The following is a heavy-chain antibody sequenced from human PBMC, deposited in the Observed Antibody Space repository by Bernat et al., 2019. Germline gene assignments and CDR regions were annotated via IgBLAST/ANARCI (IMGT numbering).Heavy chain of an antibody. V-gene: IGHV3-33*01. CDR1: GFTFSSYG. D-gene: IGHD6-13*01. J-gene: IGHJ4*02. CDR2: IWYDGSNK. Sequence: QVQLVESGGGVVQPGRSLRLSCAASGFTFSSYGMHWVRQAPGKGLEWVAVIWYDGSNKYSADSVKGRFTISRDNSKNTLYLQMNSLRAEDTAVYYCARDLAVAAADAFDYWGQGTLVTVSS. CDR3: ARDLAVAAADAFDY.